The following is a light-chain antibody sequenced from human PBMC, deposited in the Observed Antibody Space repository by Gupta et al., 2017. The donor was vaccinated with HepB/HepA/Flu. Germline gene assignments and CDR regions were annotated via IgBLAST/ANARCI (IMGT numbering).Light chain of an antibody. CDR2: DDS. CDR3: QVWDSSSDYVV. J-gene: IGLJ2*01. Sequence: SSVLTQPPSVSVAPGKTARITCGGTNIGSKSVHWYQQKPGQAPLLLVYDDSDRHSGIPERFSGSNSGNTATLTISRVEAGDEADYYCQVWDSSSDYVVFGGGTKLTVL. CDR1: NIGSKS. V-gene: IGLV3-21*03.